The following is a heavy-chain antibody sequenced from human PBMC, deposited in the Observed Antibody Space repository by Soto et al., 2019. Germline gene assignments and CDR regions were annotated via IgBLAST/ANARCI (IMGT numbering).Heavy chain of an antibody. CDR3: VSAPEHRRFDY. CDR1: GFTLSNNW. V-gene: IGHV3-74*03. J-gene: IGHJ4*02. Sequence: EVQLVESGGGLVQPGGSVRLSCAASGFTLSNNWIHWVRQAPGKGLVWVSRINSDGSSVTYADSVKGRFTLSRDNAKNTLYLQMDSLRVEDTAMYYCVSAPEHRRFDYWGQGTLVTVSS. CDR2: INSDGSSV.